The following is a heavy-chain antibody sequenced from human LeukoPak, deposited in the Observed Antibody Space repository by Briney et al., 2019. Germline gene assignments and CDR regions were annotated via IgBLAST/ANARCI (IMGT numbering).Heavy chain of an antibody. CDR2: RGSDGTP. CDR3: ASRTWVGAGYYAFDI. D-gene: IGHD1-26*01. Sequence: GGSLRLSCAASGFTFSNHAFSWVRQAPGKGLEWVSARGSDGTPYYTDSLKGRFTISGDNYKNTVYLQLSSLRLEDTAVYYCASRTWVGAGYYAFDIWGQGTMVTVSS. V-gene: IGHV3-23*01. CDR1: GFTFSNHA. J-gene: IGHJ3*02.